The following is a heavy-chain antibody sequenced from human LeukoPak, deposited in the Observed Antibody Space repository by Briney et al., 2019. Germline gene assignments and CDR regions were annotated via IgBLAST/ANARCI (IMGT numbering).Heavy chain of an antibody. V-gene: IGHV4-4*02. J-gene: IGHJ3*02. CDR2: IYHSGST. D-gene: IGHD2-2*01. CDR3: ARRGYQLRAFDI. CDR1: GGSISSSNW. Sequence: SGTLSLTCAVSGGSISSSNWWSWVRQPPGKGLEWIGEIYHSGSTNYNPSLKSRVTISVDTSKNQFSLKLSSVTAADTAVYYCARRGYQLRAFDIWGQGTMVTVSS.